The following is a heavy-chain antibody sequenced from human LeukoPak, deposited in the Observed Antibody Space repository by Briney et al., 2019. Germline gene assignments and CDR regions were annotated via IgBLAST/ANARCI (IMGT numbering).Heavy chain of an antibody. J-gene: IGHJ6*02. V-gene: IGHV1-18*01. CDR2: ISAYNGNT. CDR3: ATVKGGVVVIRDYYYYGMDV. CDR1: GYTFTSYG. Sequence: ASVKVSCKASGYTFTSYGISWVRQAPGQGLEWMGWISAYNGNTNYAQKFQGRVTMTEDTSTDTAYMELSSLRSEDTAVYYCATVKGGVVVIRDYYYYGMDVWGQGTTVTVSS. D-gene: IGHD3-22*01.